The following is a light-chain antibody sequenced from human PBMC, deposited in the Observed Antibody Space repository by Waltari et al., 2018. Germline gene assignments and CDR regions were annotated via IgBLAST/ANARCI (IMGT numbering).Light chain of an antibody. J-gene: IGKJ4*01. CDR1: QSVKSN. V-gene: IGKV3-15*01. Sequence: EVVMTQSPAMASVSPGERAALFCRASQSVKSNVAWYQQKPGQAPRLLLYGASTRATGVPVRFSGSGSVTEFTHTISSLQSEDFAVYYCQQYDNWPPTFGGGAKVEIK. CDR2: GAS. CDR3: QQYDNWPPT.